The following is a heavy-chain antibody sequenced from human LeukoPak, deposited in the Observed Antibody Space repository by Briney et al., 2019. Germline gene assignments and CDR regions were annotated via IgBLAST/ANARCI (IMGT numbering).Heavy chain of an antibody. CDR2: IISDGSSA. CDR3: VRDSQYPPDC. V-gene: IGHV3-74*01. Sequence: GGSLRLSCAASGFTFSAYWMHWVRQAPGKGLVWVSRIISDGSSASYADSVKGRFTISRDNAKNTLFLHMNSLRVEDTAVYYCVRDSQYPPDCWGQGTLVTVSS. D-gene: IGHD2/OR15-2a*01. J-gene: IGHJ4*02. CDR1: GFTFSAYW.